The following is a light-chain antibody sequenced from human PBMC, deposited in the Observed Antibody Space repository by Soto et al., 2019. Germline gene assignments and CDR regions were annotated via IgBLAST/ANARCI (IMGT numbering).Light chain of an antibody. V-gene: IGKV1-9*01. CDR2: AAS. J-gene: IGKJ2*01. CDR1: QGISSY. CDR3: QQLNSYPPYT. Sequence: DIQLTQSPSFLSASVGDRVTITCRASQGISSYLPWYQQKPGKAPKLLIYAASTLQSGVPSRFSGSGSGTEFTLTISSLQPEDFATYYCQQLNSYPPYTFGQGTKLEIK.